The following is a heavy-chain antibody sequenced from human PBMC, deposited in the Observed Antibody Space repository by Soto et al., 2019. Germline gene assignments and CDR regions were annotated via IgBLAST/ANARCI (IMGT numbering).Heavy chain of an antibody. CDR2: INHSGST. V-gene: IGHV4-34*01. CDR3: ARALGFGELLHLNWFDP. D-gene: IGHD3-10*01. J-gene: IGHJ5*02. CDR1: GGSFRGYY. Sequence: SETLSLTCGFYGGSFRGYYWSLIRQPPGKGLEWIGEINHSGSTNYNPSLKSRVTISVDTSKNQFSLKLSSVTAADTAVYYCARALGFGELLHLNWFDPWGQGTLVTVSS.